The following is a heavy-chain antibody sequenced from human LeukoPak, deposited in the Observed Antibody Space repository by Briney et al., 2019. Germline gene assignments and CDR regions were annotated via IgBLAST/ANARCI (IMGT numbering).Heavy chain of an antibody. CDR3: AREEVVIQGYYYGMDV. Sequence: ASVKVSCKASGYTFTSYYMHWVRQAPGQGLEWMGIINPSGGSTSYAQKFQGRVTMTRDTSTSTVYMELSSLRSEDTAVYYCAREEVVIQGYYYGMDVWGQGTTVTVSS. V-gene: IGHV1-46*01. D-gene: IGHD2-21*01. CDR1: GYTFTSYY. J-gene: IGHJ6*02. CDR2: INPSGGST.